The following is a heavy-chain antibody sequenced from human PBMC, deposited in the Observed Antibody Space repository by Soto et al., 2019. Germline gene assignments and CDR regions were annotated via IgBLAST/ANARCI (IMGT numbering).Heavy chain of an antibody. D-gene: IGHD1-1*01. CDR2: INDYGTTI. Sequence: EVQLVESGGGLVQSGGYLRLCCAASGFTLGNYWMPWVRQAPGKGLVWVSRINDYGTTINYAESVEGRFIISRDDAKSEVYLQMNNLRAEDSAVYYCARGGLEPFDYWGQGALVTVSS. CDR1: GFTLGNYW. V-gene: IGHV3-74*01. CDR3: ARGGLEPFDY. J-gene: IGHJ4*02.